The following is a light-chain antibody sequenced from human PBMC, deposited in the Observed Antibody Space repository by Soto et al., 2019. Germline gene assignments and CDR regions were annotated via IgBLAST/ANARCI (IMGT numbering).Light chain of an antibody. J-gene: IGKJ2*01. V-gene: IGKV3-20*01. CDR1: QSVSGSY. CDR3: QEYGSSPPYT. CDR2: AAS. Sequence: EIVLTQSPGTLSLSPGETATLSCRASQSVSGSYLAWYQQKPGQAPSVLIYAASSRATGIPDTFRGSGTGTDFDLTISRLEPEDVEVYYCQEYGSSPPYTFGQGTKLEIK.